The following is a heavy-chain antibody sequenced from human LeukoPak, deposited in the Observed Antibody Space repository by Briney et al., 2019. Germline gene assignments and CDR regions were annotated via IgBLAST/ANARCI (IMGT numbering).Heavy chain of an antibody. V-gene: IGHV3-11*01. CDR1: GFTFSDYY. CDR2: ISSSGSTI. Sequence: GGSLRLSCAASGFTFSDYYMSWMRQAPGKGLGWVSYISSSGSTIYYADSVKGRFTISRDNAKNSLYLQMNSLRAEDTAVYYCARCIAADHFDYWGQGTLVTVSS. D-gene: IGHD6-13*01. J-gene: IGHJ4*02. CDR3: ARCIAADHFDY.